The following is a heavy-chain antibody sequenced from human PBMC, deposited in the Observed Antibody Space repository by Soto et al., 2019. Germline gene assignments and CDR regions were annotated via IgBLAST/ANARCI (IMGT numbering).Heavy chain of an antibody. V-gene: IGHV4-4*02. J-gene: IGHJ4*02. D-gene: IGHD2-21*02. CDR3: ARSGCDSMFGSLDY. Sequence: QVQLQESGPGLVKPSGTLSLTCAVSGCSISSGDWCWSWVRQSPGKGLEGIGEIYYSGSTTYNPSLKSRVTMSADKSENQFSLRLSSVTAADTAVYYCARSGCDSMFGSLDYWGQGTLVTVSS. CDR2: IYYSGST. CDR1: GCSISSGDW.